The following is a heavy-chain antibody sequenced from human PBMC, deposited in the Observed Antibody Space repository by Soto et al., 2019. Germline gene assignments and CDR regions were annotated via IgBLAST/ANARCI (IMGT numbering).Heavy chain of an antibody. CDR1: GCSISLGYY. CDR2: IYHSGNT. Sequence: TLSLTCAVSGCSISLGYYWGWIRQPPGKGLEWIGSIYHSGNTYYNPSLKSRVSISLDTSKNHFPLELTSVTAADTAVYYCARVKSAGRGGFDYWGLGTLVTVLL. J-gene: IGHJ4*02. V-gene: IGHV4-38-2*01. D-gene: IGHD2-15*01. CDR3: ARVKSAGRGGFDY.